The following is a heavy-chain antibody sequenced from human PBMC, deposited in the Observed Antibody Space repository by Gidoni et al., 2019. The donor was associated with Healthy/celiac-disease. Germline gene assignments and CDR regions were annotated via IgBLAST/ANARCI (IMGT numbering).Heavy chain of an antibody. CDR2: IIPIFGTA. D-gene: IGHD2-2*01. CDR1: GGTFSSYA. Sequence: QVQLVQSGAEVKKPGSSVKVSCKASGGTFSSYAISWVRQAPGQGLEWMGGIIPIFGTANYAQKFQGRVTITADESTSTAYMELSSLRSEDTAVYYCARWRVVPAATHIVLGGMDVWGQGTTVTVSS. CDR3: ARWRVVPAATHIVLGGMDV. J-gene: IGHJ6*02. V-gene: IGHV1-69*01.